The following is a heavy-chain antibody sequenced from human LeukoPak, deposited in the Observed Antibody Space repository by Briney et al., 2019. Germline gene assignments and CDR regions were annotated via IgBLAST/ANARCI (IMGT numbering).Heavy chain of an antibody. CDR3: ARLSGTYLDY. CDR1: GFTLSING. J-gene: IGHJ4*02. V-gene: IGHV3-33*01. CDR2: IWYDGSKK. Sequence: GGSLRLSCAASGFTLSINGVQWVRQAPGKGLEWVAAIWYDGSKKYYTDSVKGRFTVSRDNAKNTLYLQMNSLRAEDTAVYYCARLSGTYLDYWGQGTLVTVSS. D-gene: IGHD1-26*01.